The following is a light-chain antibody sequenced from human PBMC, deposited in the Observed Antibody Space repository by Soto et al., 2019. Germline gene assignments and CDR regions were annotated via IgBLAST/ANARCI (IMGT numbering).Light chain of an antibody. Sequence: QSALTQPASVSGSPGQSITISCTGTSRDVDGYNYVSWYQQHPGKAPKLMIYDVSNRPSGVSNRFSGSKSGNTASLTISGLQAEDEADYYCSSYTSSSIVVFGGGTKVTVL. CDR3: SSYTSSSIVV. CDR2: DVS. J-gene: IGLJ2*01. V-gene: IGLV2-14*01. CDR1: SRDVDGYNY.